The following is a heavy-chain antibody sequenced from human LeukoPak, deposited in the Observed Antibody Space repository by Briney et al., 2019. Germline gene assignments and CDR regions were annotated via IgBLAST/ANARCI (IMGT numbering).Heavy chain of an antibody. J-gene: IGHJ5*02. CDR3: AREALGYCSSTSCYVWFDH. CDR1: GYTFTSYG. CDR2: ISAYNGNT. Sequence: ASVKVSCKASGYTFTSYGISWVRQAPGQGLEWMGWISAYNGNTNYAQKLQGRVTMTTDTSTSTAYMELRSLRSDDTAVYYCAREALGYCSSTSCYVWFDHWGQGTLVTVSS. V-gene: IGHV1-18*04. D-gene: IGHD2-2*01.